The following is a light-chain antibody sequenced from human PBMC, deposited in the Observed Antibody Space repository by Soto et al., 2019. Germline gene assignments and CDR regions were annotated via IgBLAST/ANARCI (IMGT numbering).Light chain of an antibody. J-gene: IGKJ5*01. CDR1: QRVSSS. CDR3: QQRSKWPPIT. CDR2: DAS. V-gene: IGKV3-11*01. Sequence: EIVMTQSPATLPLSPGDRATLSCRASQRVSSSLAWYQQRPGQAPRLLIYDASNRAAGIPARFSGSGSGTDFTLTISGLEPEDFAVYYCQQRSKWPPITFGQGTRLEIK.